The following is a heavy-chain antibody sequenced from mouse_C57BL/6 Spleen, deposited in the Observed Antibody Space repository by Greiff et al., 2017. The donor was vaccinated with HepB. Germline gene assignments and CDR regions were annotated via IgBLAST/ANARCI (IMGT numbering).Heavy chain of an antibody. J-gene: IGHJ2*01. V-gene: IGHV1-15*01. D-gene: IGHD2-10*02. CDR2: IDPETGGT. CDR1: GYTFTDYE. CDR3: TLGGGY. Sequence: LVESGAELVRPGASVTLSCKASGYTFTDYEMHWVKQTPMHGLEWIGAIDPETGGTAYNQKFKGKAILTADKSSSTAYMELRSLTSEDSAVYYCTLGGGYWGQGTTLTVPS.